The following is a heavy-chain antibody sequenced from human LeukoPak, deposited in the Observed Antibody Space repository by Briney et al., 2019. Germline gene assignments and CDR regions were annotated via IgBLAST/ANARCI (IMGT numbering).Heavy chain of an antibody. CDR1: GGTFSSYA. J-gene: IGHJ6*03. CDR2: IIPIFGTA. V-gene: IGHV1-69*01. Sequence: SVKVSCKASGGTFSSYAISWVRQAPGQGLEWMGGIIPIFGTANYAQKFQGRVTITADESTSTAYMELSSLRSDDTAVYYCARTEGKINYYYYYMGVWGKGTTVTISS. D-gene: IGHD1-14*01. CDR3: ARTEGKINYYYYYMGV.